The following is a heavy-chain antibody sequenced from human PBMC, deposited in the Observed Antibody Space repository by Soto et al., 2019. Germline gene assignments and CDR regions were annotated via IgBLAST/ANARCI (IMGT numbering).Heavy chain of an antibody. V-gene: IGHV4-4*07. Sequence: QLQLHESGPGLVKPSETLSLTCNVSGDSIGRFYWSWIRQSAGKGLEGIGRVYSTGGVTYNPALKGRVTISRDRSNNHVSLEMNSVTAADTGVYFCARARSGTGLDIWGRGTRVSVSS. CDR1: GDSIGRFY. CDR3: ARARSGTGLDI. CDR2: VYSTGGV. D-gene: IGHD1-26*01. J-gene: IGHJ6*02.